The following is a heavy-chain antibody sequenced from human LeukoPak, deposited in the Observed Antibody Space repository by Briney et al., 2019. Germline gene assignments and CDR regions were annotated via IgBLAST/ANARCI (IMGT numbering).Heavy chain of an antibody. CDR1: GGSISSSSYY. Sequence: SETLSLTCTVSGGSISSSSYYWDWIRQPPGKGLEWIGSIYYSGSTYYNPSLKSRVTISVDTSKNQFSLKLSSVTAADTAVYYCARYGDHADYWGQGTLVTVSS. CDR3: ARYGDHADY. D-gene: IGHD4-17*01. CDR2: IYYSGST. V-gene: IGHV4-39*01. J-gene: IGHJ4*02.